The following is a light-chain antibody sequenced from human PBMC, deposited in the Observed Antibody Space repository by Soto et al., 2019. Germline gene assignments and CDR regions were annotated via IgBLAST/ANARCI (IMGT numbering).Light chain of an antibody. Sequence: QSVLTQPRSVSGSPGEPVTISCTGTSNVVGNYQYVSWYQQYPGKAPKLVIFDVTERPSGVPARFSASKFDNTASLTISGLQAEDEADYFCCSYTSTRTYVFGTGTKVTVL. CDR1: SNVVGNYQY. V-gene: IGLV2-11*01. CDR3: CSYTSTRTYV. CDR2: DVT. J-gene: IGLJ1*01.